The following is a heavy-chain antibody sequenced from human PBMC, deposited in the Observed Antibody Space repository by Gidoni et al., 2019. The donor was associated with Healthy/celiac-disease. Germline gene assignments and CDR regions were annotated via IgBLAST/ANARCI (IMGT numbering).Heavy chain of an antibody. V-gene: IGHV4-34*01. D-gene: IGHD1-26*01. J-gene: IGHJ4*02. Sequence: QVQLQQWGAGLLKPSATLSLTCAVYGGSFSGYYWSWIRQPPGKGLEWIGEINHSGSTNYNPSLKSRVTISVDTSKNQFSLKLSSVTAADTAVYYCARGGGGSYFRLDYWGQGTLVTVSS. CDR1: GGSFSGYY. CDR2: INHSGST. CDR3: ARGGGGSYFRLDY.